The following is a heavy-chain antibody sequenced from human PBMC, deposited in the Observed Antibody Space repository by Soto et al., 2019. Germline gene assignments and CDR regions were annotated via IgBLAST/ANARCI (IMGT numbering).Heavy chain of an antibody. CDR2: IGTAGDT. D-gene: IGHD2-15*01. Sequence: GSLRLSCAASGFTFSSYDMHWVRQATGKGLEWVSAIGTAGDTYYPGSVKGRFTISRENAKNSLYLQMNSLRAGDTAVYYCARGSCSGGSCQLDYWGQGTLVTVSS. J-gene: IGHJ4*02. CDR1: GFTFSSYD. CDR3: ARGSCSGGSCQLDY. V-gene: IGHV3-13*01.